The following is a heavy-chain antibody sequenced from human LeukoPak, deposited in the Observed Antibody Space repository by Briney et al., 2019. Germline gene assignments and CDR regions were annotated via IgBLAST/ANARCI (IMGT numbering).Heavy chain of an antibody. CDR3: ARGDSVAGTSNYFDS. D-gene: IGHD6-19*01. Sequence: GASVKVSCKTSGYTFTSFDIHWVRQATGQGLEWMGWMKPNDGNRGFAQKFQGRLTMTSDTSLVTAYMELTSLTSDDMAVYYCARGDSVAGTSNYFDSWGQGTLVTVSS. J-gene: IGHJ5*01. CDR1: GYTFTSFD. V-gene: IGHV1-8*01. CDR2: MKPNDGNR.